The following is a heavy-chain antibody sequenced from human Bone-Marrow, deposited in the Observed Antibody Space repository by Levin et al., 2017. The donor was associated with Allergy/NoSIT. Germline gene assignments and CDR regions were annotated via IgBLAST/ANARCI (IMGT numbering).Heavy chain of an antibody. CDR3: ARDTYGSSGHPGGFDS. CDR1: GAAINNANNY. V-gene: IGHV4-30-4*01. D-gene: IGHD3-22*01. CDR2: IYRSGST. J-gene: IGHJ5*01. Sequence: SETLSLTCAVSGAAINNANNYWSWIRQTPGKGLEWIGYIYRSGSTKYNPSLENRLTILVDTSKNQFSLQLRSVTAADTAVYYCARDTYGSSGHPGGFDSWGQGILVTVSS.